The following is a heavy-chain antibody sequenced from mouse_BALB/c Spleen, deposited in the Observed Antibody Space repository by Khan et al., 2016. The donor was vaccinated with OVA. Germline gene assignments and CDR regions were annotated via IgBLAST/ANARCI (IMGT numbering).Heavy chain of an antibody. D-gene: IGHD2-1*01. Sequence: QVQLKESGAELMKPGASVKISCKATGYTFSSYWIEWVKQRPGHGLEWIGEILPGSGSTNFNERFKGKATFTADTSSNPVYMQLSSLTSDYSAVYYCARYGTHCYFDVWSAGTTVTVTS. CDR2: ILPGSGST. CDR1: GYTFSSYW. J-gene: IGHJ1*01. V-gene: IGHV1-9*01. CDR3: ARYGTHCYFDV.